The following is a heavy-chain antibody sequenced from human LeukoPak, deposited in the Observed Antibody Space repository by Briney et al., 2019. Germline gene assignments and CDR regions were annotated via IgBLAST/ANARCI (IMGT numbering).Heavy chain of an antibody. J-gene: IGHJ4*02. CDR3: ARDTRIEWLRFLDY. Sequence: TSETLSLTCTVSGGSISSGGYYWSWIRQPPGKGLEWIGYIYHSGSTYYNPSLESRVTMSVDTSENRFSLKVNSVTAADTAIYYCARDTRIEWLRFLDYWGQGILVTVSS. CDR1: GGSISSGGYY. D-gene: IGHD5-12*01. V-gene: IGHV4-30-2*05. CDR2: IYHSGST.